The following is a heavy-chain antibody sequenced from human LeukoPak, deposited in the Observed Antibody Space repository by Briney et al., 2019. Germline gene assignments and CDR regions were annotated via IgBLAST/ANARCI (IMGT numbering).Heavy chain of an antibody. CDR3: AREGPSRGAPLDY. D-gene: IGHD3-10*01. CDR1: GFTFSSYW. J-gene: IGHJ4*02. V-gene: IGHV3-7*01. CDR2: IKQDGSEK. Sequence: GGSLRLSCAASGFTFSSYWMSWVRQAPGKGLEWVANIKQDGSEKYYVDSVKGRFTISRDNAKNSLYLQMNSLRAEDTAVYYCAREGPSRGAPLDYWGQGTLVTVSS.